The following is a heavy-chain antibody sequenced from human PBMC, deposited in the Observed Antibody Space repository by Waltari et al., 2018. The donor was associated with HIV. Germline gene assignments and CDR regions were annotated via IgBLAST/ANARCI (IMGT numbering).Heavy chain of an antibody. CDR1: DYSIPSGYY. J-gene: IGHJ4*02. CDR3: ASTYYDLLEGWYFDF. V-gene: IGHV4-38-2*02. CDR2: ISHSGTT. D-gene: IGHD3-3*01. Sequence: QVQLQESGPGLVKPSETLSLPCSVSDYSIPSGYYWGWIRQSPGRGLEWIGSISHSGTTVYSPSLKSRITLFRNTSKNQFFLKLTSATAADTAVYYCASTYYDLLEGWYFDFWGQGRLVTVSS.